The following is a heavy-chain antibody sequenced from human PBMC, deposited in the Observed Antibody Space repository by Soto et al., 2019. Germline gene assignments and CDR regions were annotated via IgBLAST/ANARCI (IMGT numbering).Heavy chain of an antibody. D-gene: IGHD2-21*02. CDR3: ARLPPVVTHKGEDY. J-gene: IGHJ4*02. Sequence: QVQLVQSGAEVKKPGASVKVSCKASGYTFTSNYIHWVRQAPGQGLEWMGTINPSSGSTYFAQKFQGRLTMTRDTSTRTADMDLSSLRFDDTAVDYCARLPPVVTHKGEDYWGQGTLVTVSS. V-gene: IGHV1-46*01. CDR2: INPSSGST. CDR1: GYTFTSNY.